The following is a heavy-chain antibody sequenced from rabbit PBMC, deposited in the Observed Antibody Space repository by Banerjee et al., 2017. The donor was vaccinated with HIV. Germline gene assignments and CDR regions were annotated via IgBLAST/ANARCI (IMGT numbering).Heavy chain of an antibody. J-gene: IGHJ3*01. D-gene: IGHD6-1*01. CDR3: ARAGDNAYGYVTQLDL. CDR1: GLDFSTYYY. V-gene: IGHV1S45*01. Sequence: QQQLEESGGGLVKPGGTLTLTCKASGLDFSTYYYMCWVRQAPGKGLELIGCIDIRDVSTYYASWAKGRFTVSKTSSTTVILQMTSLTAADTATYFCARAGDNAYGYVTQLDLWGQGTLVTVS. CDR2: IDIRDVST.